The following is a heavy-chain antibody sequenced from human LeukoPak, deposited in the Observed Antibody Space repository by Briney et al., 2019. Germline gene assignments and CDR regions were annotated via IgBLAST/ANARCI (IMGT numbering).Heavy chain of an antibody. D-gene: IGHD2-2*01. CDR3: ARGRGEFQLLFNTLLY. CDR1: GYTFTSYY. V-gene: IGHV1-2*02. J-gene: IGHJ4*02. CDR2: ISPNSGAT. Sequence: GASVKVSCKASGYTFTSYYMHWVRQAPGQGLEWMGWISPNSGATHYAQKFQGRVTMTRDTSLSTAYMELSGLRSDDTAVYYCARGRGEFQLLFNTLLYWGQGSLVTVSS.